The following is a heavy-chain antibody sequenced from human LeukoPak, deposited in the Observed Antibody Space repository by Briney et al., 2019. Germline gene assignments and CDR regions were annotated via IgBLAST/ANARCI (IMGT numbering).Heavy chain of an antibody. CDR1: GYTFTGYY. CDR3: ARAVVVVAATGLSFGCWFDP. J-gene: IGHJ5*02. CDR2: INPNSGGT. D-gene: IGHD2-15*01. Sequence: ASVKVSCKASGYTFTGYYMHWVRQAPGQGLEWMGWINPNSGGTNYAQKFQGRVTMTRDTSISTAHMELSRLRSDDTAVYYCARAVVVVAATGLSFGCWFDPWGQGTLVTVSS. V-gene: IGHV1-2*02.